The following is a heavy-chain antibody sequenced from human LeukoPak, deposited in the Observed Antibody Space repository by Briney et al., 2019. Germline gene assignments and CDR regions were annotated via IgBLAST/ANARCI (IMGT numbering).Heavy chain of an antibody. V-gene: IGHV4-34*01. CDR2: INHSGST. Sequence: SETLSLTCAVYGGSFSGYYWSWIRQPPGKGPEWIGEINHSGSTNYNPSLKSRVTISVDTSKNQFSLKLSSVTAADTAVYYCARVGRCSGGSCYGYYYYYGMDVWGKGTTVTVSS. J-gene: IGHJ6*04. D-gene: IGHD2-15*01. CDR1: GGSFSGYY. CDR3: ARVGRCSGGSCYGYYYYYGMDV.